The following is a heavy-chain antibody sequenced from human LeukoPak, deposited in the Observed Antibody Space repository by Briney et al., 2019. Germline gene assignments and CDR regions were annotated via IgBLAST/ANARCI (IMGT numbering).Heavy chain of an antibody. Sequence: SETLSLTCTVSGGSISSYYWNWIRQPPGKGLEWIGYIYYSGSTNYNPSLNGRVSISRDTTKNLFSLRLRSVTAADTAVYFCARGRVSSSTWYSTYYYYFYMDVWGKGTTVTVSS. J-gene: IGHJ6*03. V-gene: IGHV4-59*01. CDR2: IYYSGST. D-gene: IGHD1-1*01. CDR3: ARGRVSSSTWYSTYYYYFYMDV. CDR1: GGSISSYY.